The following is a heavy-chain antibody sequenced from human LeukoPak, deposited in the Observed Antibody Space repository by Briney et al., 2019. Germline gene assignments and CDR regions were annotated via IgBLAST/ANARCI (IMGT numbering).Heavy chain of an antibody. CDR1: GFTFSDYS. Sequence: GGSLRLPCVASGFTFSDYSMNWVRQAPGKGLEWVSYIGGGSTNIWFADSVKGRFTISRDNAKTSLYLQMNSLRAEDTAVYYCARHLSGVTGYTYGRGIDYWGQGTLVSVSS. CDR2: IGGGSTNI. V-gene: IGHV3-48*04. CDR3: ARHLSGVTGYTYGRGIDY. J-gene: IGHJ4*02. D-gene: IGHD5-18*01.